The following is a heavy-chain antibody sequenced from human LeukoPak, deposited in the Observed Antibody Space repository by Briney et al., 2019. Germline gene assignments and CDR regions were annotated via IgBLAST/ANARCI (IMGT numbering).Heavy chain of an antibody. D-gene: IGHD3-9*01. CDR3: ARDLDWGAFDA. CDR2: IGSHEGAP. V-gene: IGHV3-64*04. Sequence: PGGSLILSCAASGFTFSSHAMHWVRQAPGKGLEYVAAIGSHEGAPHYADSVKGRFTISRDNSKNTVSLQMNSLRAEDTALYYCARDLDWGAFDAWGQGTLVTVSS. CDR1: GFTFSSHA. J-gene: IGHJ5*02.